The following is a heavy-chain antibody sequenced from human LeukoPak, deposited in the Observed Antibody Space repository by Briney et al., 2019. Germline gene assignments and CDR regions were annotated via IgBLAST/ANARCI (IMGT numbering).Heavy chain of an antibody. CDR2: INPNSGGT. CDR1: GYTFTGYY. V-gene: IGHV1-2*02. CDR3: AGVDAGDSSSSYYYYMDV. J-gene: IGHJ6*03. Sequence: ASVKVSCKASGYTFTGYYMHWVRQAPGQGLEWMGWINPNSGGTNYAQKFQGRVTMTRDTSISTAYMELSRLRSDDTAVYYCAGVDAGDSSSSYYYYMDVWGKGTTVTVSS. D-gene: IGHD6-6*01.